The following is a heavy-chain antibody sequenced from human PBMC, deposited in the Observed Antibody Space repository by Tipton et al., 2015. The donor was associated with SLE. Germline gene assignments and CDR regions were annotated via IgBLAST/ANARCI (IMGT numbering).Heavy chain of an antibody. V-gene: IGHV3-21*01. J-gene: IGHJ4*02. D-gene: IGHD1-26*01. CDR3: AREVGKVGATTDY. CDR1: GFAFSCYS. Sequence: SLRLSCAASGFAFSCYSMKWVRQAPGKGLEWVSSISCGGDYIYYADSVKGRLTISRDNAKNSLYLQMNSLRVDDTAVYYCAREVGKVGATTDYWGQGTLVTVSS. CDR2: ISCGGDYI.